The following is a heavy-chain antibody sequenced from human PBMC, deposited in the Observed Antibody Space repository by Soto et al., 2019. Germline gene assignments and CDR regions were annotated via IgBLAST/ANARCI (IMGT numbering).Heavy chain of an antibody. J-gene: IGHJ3*02. CDR1: GFTFSSYA. CDR3: AKISASSWKALDI. D-gene: IGHD6-13*01. Sequence: GGSLRLSCAASGFTFSSYAMSWVRQAPGKGLEWVSAISGSGGGTYYADSVKGRFTISRDNSKNTLYLQMNSLRAEDTAVYYCAKISASSWKALDIWGQGTMVTVSS. CDR2: ISGSGGGT. V-gene: IGHV3-23*01.